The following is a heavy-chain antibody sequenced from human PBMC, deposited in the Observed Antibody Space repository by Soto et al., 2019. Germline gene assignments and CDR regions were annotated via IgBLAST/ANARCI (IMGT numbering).Heavy chain of an antibody. Sequence: QVQLVQSGAEVKKPGSSVKVSCNASGGTFSSYAISWVRQAPGQGLEWMGGIIPIFGTANYAQKFQGRVTITADKSTSTAYMELSSLRSEDTSVYYCARDYVATIDDYYYGMDVWGQGTTVTVSS. D-gene: IGHD5-12*01. CDR1: GGTFSSYA. CDR2: IIPIFGTA. J-gene: IGHJ6*02. CDR3: ARDYVATIDDYYYGMDV. V-gene: IGHV1-69*06.